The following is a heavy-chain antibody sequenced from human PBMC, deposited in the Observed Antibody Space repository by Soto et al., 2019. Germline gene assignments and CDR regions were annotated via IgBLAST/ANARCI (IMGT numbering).Heavy chain of an antibody. J-gene: IGHJ4*02. CDR1: GFTFSSYA. CDR2: ISGSGGST. CDR3: AKDLRYSPNPFDY. Sequence: GGSLRLSCSASGFTFSSYAMSWVRQAPGKGLEWVSAISGSGGSTYYADSVKGRFTISRDNSKNTLYLQMNSLRAEDTAVYYCAKDLRYSPNPFDYWGQGTLVTVSS. D-gene: IGHD6-13*01. V-gene: IGHV3-23*01.